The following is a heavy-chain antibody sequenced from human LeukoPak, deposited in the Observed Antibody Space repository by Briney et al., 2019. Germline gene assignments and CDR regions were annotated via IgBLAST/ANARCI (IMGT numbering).Heavy chain of an antibody. J-gene: IGHJ4*02. D-gene: IGHD2-8*01. CDR1: GFTFSTYA. CDR2: ISGSGVST. Sequence: GGSLRLSCVASGFTFSTYAMNWVRQAPGKGLEWVSGISGSGVSTYYADSVKGRFTISRDNSKNTLYLQINSLRAEDAAVYYCAKGPREYALVWFDYWGQGTLVTVSS. V-gene: IGHV3-23*01. CDR3: AKGPREYALVWFDY.